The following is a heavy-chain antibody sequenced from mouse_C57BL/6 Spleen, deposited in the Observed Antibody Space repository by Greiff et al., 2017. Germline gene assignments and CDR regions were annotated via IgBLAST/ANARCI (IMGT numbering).Heavy chain of an antibody. CDR3: ARDYYRYYYAMDY. CDR2: IYPSDGST. Sequence: VQLQQPDAELVKPGASVKISCKASGYTFTDYSIHWMKQRPEQGLEWIGYIYPSDGSTKYNEKFKGKATLTVDTSSSTAYMQLNSLTSEDSAVYVCARDYYRYYYAMDYWGQGTSVTVSS. CDR1: GYTFTDYS. V-gene: IGHV1-78*01. J-gene: IGHJ4*01. D-gene: IGHD1-1*01.